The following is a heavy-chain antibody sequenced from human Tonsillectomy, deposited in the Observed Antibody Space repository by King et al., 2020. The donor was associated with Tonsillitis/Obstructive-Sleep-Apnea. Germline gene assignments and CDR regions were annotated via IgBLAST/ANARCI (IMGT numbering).Heavy chain of an antibody. Sequence: VQLVESGGGVVQPGRSLRLSCAASGFTFSSYGMHWVRQAPGKGLEWVAVIWYDGSNEYYVESVKGRFTISRDNSKNTLYLQMNSLRAEDTAVYYCAGEWSGGSWYFDYWGQGILVTVSS. D-gene: IGHD1-26*01. CDR2: IWYDGSNE. CDR3: AGEWSGGSWYFDY. J-gene: IGHJ4*02. CDR1: GFTFSSYG. V-gene: IGHV3-33*01.